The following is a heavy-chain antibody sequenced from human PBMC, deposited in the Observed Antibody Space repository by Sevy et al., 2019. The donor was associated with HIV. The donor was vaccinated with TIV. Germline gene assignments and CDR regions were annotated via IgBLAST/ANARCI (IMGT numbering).Heavy chain of an antibody. Sequence: GGSLRLSCAASGFTFSSYAMHWVRQAPGKGLEWVAVISYDGSNKYYADSLKGRFTISRDNCKNTLYLQMNSLRAEDTAVYYCARAGDRYSGSYQTHLVDYWGQGILVTVSS. CDR3: ARAGDRYSGSYQTHLVDY. D-gene: IGHD1-26*01. V-gene: IGHV3-30-3*01. CDR2: ISYDGSNK. CDR1: GFTFSSYA. J-gene: IGHJ4*02.